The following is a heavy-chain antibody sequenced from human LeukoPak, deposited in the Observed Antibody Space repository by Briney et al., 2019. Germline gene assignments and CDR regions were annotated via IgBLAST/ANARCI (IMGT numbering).Heavy chain of an antibody. J-gene: IGHJ4*02. CDR3: ARDVTTGGPLDY. D-gene: IGHD4-11*01. V-gene: IGHV4-59*01. CDR1: GGSFGSYH. CDR2: VYYSGST. Sequence: SETLSLTCTVSGGSFGSYHWSWIRQPPGKGLEWIGYVYYSGSTNYNPSLKSRVTISVDTSKNQFSLKLSSVTAADTAVYYCARDVTTGGPLDYWGQGSLVTVSS.